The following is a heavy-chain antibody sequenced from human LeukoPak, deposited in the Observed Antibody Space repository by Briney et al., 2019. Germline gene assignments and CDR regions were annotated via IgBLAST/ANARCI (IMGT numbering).Heavy chain of an antibody. Sequence: PGGSLRLSCAASGFTVTDNFMSWVRQAPGKGLEWVSIIYIGGATYYADFVKGRFSISTDNSKNTLYLQMNSLSAEDTAVYYCAKRGTKYWYFDLWGRGTLVTVSS. D-gene: IGHD3-16*01. J-gene: IGHJ2*01. V-gene: IGHV3-53*01. CDR3: AKRGTKYWYFDL. CDR1: GFTVTDNF. CDR2: IYIGGAT.